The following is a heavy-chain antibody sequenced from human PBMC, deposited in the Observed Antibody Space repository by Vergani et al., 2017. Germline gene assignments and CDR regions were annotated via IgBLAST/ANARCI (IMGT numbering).Heavy chain of an antibody. CDR3: ARIVGGPDV. CDR2: ISGSGGST. Sequence: EVQLLESGGGLVQPGGSLRLSCAASGFTFSSYAMSWVRQAPGKGLEWVSAISGSGGSTYYADSVKGRFTITRENAKNSLYLQMNSLRAEDTAVYYCARIVGGPDVWGQGTTVTVSS. CDR1: GFTFSSYA. D-gene: IGHD1-26*01. V-gene: IGHV3-23*01. J-gene: IGHJ6*02.